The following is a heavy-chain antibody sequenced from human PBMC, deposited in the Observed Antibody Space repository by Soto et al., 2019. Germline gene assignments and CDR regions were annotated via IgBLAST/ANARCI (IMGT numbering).Heavy chain of an antibody. J-gene: IGHJ6*03. CDR3: AKDGYCSGGSCSANYYYYYMDV. CDR1: GFTFDDYA. D-gene: IGHD2-15*01. V-gene: IGHV3-9*01. Sequence: PGGSLRLSCAASGFTFDDYAMHWVRQAPGKGLEWVSGISWNSGSIGYADSVKGRFTISRDNAKNSLYLQMNSLRAEDTALYYCAKDGYCSGGSCSANYYYYYMDVWGKGTTVTVS. CDR2: ISWNSGSI.